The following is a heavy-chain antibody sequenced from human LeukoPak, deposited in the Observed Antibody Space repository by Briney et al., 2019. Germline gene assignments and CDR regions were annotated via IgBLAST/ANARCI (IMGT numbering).Heavy chain of an antibody. V-gene: IGHV1-8*01. J-gene: IGHJ4*02. Sequence: GASVKVSCKASGNTFTSYDVNWVRQATGQGLEWMGYMNPSSGKTGYAQNFQGRLTMTWDTSISTAYMELSSLRSDDTAVYYCARTPLEGATSHFDYWGQGTLVTVSS. D-gene: IGHD1-26*01. CDR3: ARTPLEGATSHFDY. CDR2: MNPSSGKT. CDR1: GNTFTSYD.